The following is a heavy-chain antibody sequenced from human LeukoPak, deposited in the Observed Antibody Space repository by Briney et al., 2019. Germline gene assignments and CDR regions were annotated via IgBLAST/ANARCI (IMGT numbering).Heavy chain of an antibody. Sequence: GAFLRLSCAAAGFSFSSYGMRWIRQAPGKGLGWVAVIWADGNKKYDAESVKGGFTVSRDTSKNTLYLQMNSLRAEDTAVYYCARDDDTTGHYSYFQHWGQGTLVTVSS. J-gene: IGHJ1*01. D-gene: IGHD3-22*01. CDR1: GFSFSSYG. V-gene: IGHV3-33*01. CDR3: ARDDDTTGHYSYFQH. CDR2: IWADGNKK.